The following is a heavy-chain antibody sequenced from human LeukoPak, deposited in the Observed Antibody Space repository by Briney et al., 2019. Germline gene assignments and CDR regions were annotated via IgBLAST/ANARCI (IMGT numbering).Heavy chain of an antibody. CDR3: ARATPIAPDY. CDR2: IYYSGST. V-gene: IGHV4-61*01. D-gene: IGHD6-13*01. J-gene: IGHJ4*02. CDR1: GGSVSSGSYY. Sequence: SETLSLTCTVSGGSVSSGSYYWSWILQPPGKGLEWIGYIYYSGSTNYNPSLKSRVTISVDTSKNQFSLKLSSVTAADTAVYFCARATPIAPDYWGQGTLVTVSS.